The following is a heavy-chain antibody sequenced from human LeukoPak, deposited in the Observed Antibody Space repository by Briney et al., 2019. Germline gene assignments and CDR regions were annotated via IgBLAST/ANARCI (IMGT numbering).Heavy chain of an antibody. CDR2: ISSSSSYI. V-gene: IGHV3-21*01. CDR1: GFTFSSYS. CDR3: ARDRADSRSYYYGMDV. D-gene: IGHD3-22*01. Sequence: GGSLRLSFAASGFTFSSYSMNWVRQAPGKGLEWVSSISSSSSYIYYADSVKGRFTISRDNAKNSLYLQMNSLRAEDTAVYYCARDRADSRSYYYGMDVWGQGTTVTVSS. J-gene: IGHJ6*02.